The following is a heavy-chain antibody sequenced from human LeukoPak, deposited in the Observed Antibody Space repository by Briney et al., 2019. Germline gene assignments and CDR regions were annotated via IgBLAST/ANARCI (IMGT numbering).Heavy chain of an antibody. CDR2: IYYSGST. V-gene: IGHV4-39*01. D-gene: IGHD6-13*01. CDR3: ARRGSSWYETDAFDI. J-gene: IGHJ3*02. Sequence: SETLSLTCTVSGGSISSSSYYWGWIRQPPGKGLEWIGSIYYSGSTYYSPSLKSRVTISVDTSKNQFSLKLSSVTAADTAVYYCARRGSSWYETDAFDIWGQGTMVTVSS. CDR1: GGSISSSSYY.